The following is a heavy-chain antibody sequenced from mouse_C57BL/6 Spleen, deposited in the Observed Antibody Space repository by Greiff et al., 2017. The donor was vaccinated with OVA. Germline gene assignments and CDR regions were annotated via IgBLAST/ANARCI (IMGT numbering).Heavy chain of an antibody. CDR2: IYPYNGGT. Sequence: QLQQSGPVLVKPGASVKMSCKASGYTFPDYYMNWVKQSHGKSLEWIGVIYPYNGGTSYNQKFKGKATLTVDKSSSTAYMELNSLTSEDSAVYYCARSPMHDYDGTPLFDYWGQGTTLTVSS. D-gene: IGHD2-4*01. J-gene: IGHJ2*01. V-gene: IGHV1-19*01. CDR1: GYTFPDYY. CDR3: ARSPMHDYDGTPLFDY.